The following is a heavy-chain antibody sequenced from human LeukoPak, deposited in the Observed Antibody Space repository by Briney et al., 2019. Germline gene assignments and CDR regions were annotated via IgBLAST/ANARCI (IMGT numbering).Heavy chain of an antibody. CDR2: INVYNGHT. CDR1: GYIFTNYG. CDR3: VRDSDHAPDY. Sequence: ASVRVSCKHSGYIFTNYGVSWVRHAPGQGLEWMGWINVYNGHTIYAQEFQGRVTLTTDTSTSTAHMDLRSLRSDDTAVYYCVRDSDHAPDYWGQGTLVTVSS. D-gene: IGHD3-10*01. J-gene: IGHJ4*02. V-gene: IGHV1-18*01.